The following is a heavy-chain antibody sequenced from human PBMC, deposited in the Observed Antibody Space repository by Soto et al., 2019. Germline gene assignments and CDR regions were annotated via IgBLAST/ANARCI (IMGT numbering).Heavy chain of an antibody. J-gene: IGHJ6*02. CDR3: ARSSGYSSSWPEYYYYGMDV. D-gene: IGHD6-13*01. CDR2: ISGSGGST. Sequence: GSLRLSCAASGFTFSSYAMSWVRQAPGKGLEWVSAISGSGGSTYYADSVKGRFTISRDNSKNTLYLQMNSLRAEDTAVYYCARSSGYSSSWPEYYYYGMDVWGQGTTVTVSS. CDR1: GFTFSSYA. V-gene: IGHV3-23*01.